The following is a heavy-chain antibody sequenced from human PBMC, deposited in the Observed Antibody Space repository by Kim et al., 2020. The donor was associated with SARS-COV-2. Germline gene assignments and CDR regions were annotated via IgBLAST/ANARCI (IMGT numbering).Heavy chain of an antibody. Sequence: SETLSLTCAVYGGSFSGYYWSWIRQPPGKGLEWIGEINHSGSTNYNPSLKSRVTISVDTSKNQFSLKLSSVTAADTAVYYCARARTYYYDSSGPGPIYYFDYWGQGTLVTVSS. D-gene: IGHD3-22*01. J-gene: IGHJ4*02. CDR2: INHSGST. CDR1: GGSFSGYY. CDR3: ARARTYYYDSSGPGPIYYFDY. V-gene: IGHV4-34*01.